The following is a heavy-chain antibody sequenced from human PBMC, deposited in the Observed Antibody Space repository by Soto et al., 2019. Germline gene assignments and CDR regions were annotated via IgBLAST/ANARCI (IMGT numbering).Heavy chain of an antibody. CDR1: RGSISSSGYY. CDR2: IFYTGNT. J-gene: IGHJ4*02. Sequence: PSETLSLTCNISRGSISSSGYYRGWFRQPPEKGLERIGSIFYTGNTYYNPSLKIRVTLSIDKSKNYLFLMLTYVTATYQAIYYCMRHHFTTSCCDYWGQGIRV. CDR3: MRHHFTTSCCDY. V-gene: IGHV4-39*01. D-gene: IGHD3-22*01.